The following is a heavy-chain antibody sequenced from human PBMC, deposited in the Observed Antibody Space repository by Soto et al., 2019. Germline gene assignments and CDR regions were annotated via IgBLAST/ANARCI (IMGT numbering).Heavy chain of an antibody. CDR2: ITYDGSSK. J-gene: IGHJ6*02. D-gene: IGHD3-3*01. CDR1: GLSFGDDA. CDR3: ARDVGTQMDFWSSSGMDV. V-gene: IGHV3-30-3*01. Sequence: QVHLVESGGGVVQPGRSLRLSCAASGLSFGDDAMHWVRQAPGKGLEWVAVITYDGSSKYYADSVRGRFTISRDNSKSTLYLQMDSLITKDKALYYCARDVGTQMDFWSSSGMDVWGQGTTVTVSS.